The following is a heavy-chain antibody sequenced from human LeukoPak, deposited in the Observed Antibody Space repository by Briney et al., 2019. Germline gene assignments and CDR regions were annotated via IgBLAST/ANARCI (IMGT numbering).Heavy chain of an antibody. CDR3: AKSSGSSGYYYVGDY. CDR1: GFTFSSYA. D-gene: IGHD3-22*01. Sequence: GGSLRLSCAASGFTFSSYAMSWVRQAPGKGLEWVSGISGSGGDTYYADSVKGRFTISRDNSRNTLYLQMNSLRAEDTSVYYCAKSSGSSGYYYVGDYWGQGTLVTVSS. CDR2: ISGSGGDT. V-gene: IGHV3-23*01. J-gene: IGHJ4*02.